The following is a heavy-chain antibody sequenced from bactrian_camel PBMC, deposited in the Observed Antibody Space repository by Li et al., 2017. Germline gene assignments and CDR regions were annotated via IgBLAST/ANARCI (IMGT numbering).Heavy chain of an antibody. CDR3: VRFGSQFATLASSAVN. Sequence: DVQLVESGGGSVQAGGSLRLSCDASGFTNSRKFVGWFRQAPGKEREEVAGINSSGGLYYADSVKGRFTISRDNSKTTVYLQMHSLKPDDTAVYYCVRFGSQFATLASSAVNWGQGTQVTVS. D-gene: IGHD1*01. V-gene: IGHV3S40*01. CDR2: INSSGGL. CDR1: GFTNSRKF. J-gene: IGHJ4*01.